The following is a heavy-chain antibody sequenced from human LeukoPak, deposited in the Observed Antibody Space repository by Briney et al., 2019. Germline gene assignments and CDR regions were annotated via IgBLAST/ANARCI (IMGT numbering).Heavy chain of an antibody. CDR1: GFTFSSYG. J-gene: IGHJ4*02. V-gene: IGHV3-21*04. CDR3: ARGAGYNYPYYFDY. D-gene: IGHD5-24*01. CDR2: ISSSSDKI. Sequence: GGSLTLSCAASGFTFSSYGMNWVRQAPGKGPEWASSISSSSDKIYYADSVKGRFTISRDNSKNTLYLQMNSLRAEDTAVDYCARGAGYNYPYYFDYWGQGTLVTVSS.